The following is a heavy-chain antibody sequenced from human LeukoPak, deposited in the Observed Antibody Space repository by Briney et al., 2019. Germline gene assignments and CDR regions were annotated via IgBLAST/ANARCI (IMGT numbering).Heavy chain of an antibody. CDR1: GYTFTSYY. CDR3: ARVGAPGYCSSTSRQNWFDP. Sequence: ASVKVSCKASGYTFTSYYMHWVRQAPGQGLEWMGIINPSGGSTSYAQKFQGRVTMTRDTSTSTVYMELSSLRSEDTAVYYCARVGAPGYCSSTSRQNWFDPWGQGTLVTVSS. V-gene: IGHV1-46*01. CDR2: INPSGGST. J-gene: IGHJ5*02. D-gene: IGHD2-2*01.